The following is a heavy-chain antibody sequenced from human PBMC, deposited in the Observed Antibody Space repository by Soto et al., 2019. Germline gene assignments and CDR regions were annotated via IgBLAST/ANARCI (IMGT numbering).Heavy chain of an antibody. CDR3: ATGDLSYYDSSGYYSNFDS. J-gene: IGHJ4*02. CDR2: ISYDGSNK. V-gene: IGHV3-30-3*01. Sequence: QVRLVESGGGVVQPGRSLRLSCAASGFTFSYYSMHWVRQAPGKGLEWVALISYDGSNKYYADSVKGRFTISRDNSKNTLYLQINSLRDEATAVYYGATGDLSYYDSSGYYSNFDSWGQGTLVTVSS. CDR1: GFTFSYYS. D-gene: IGHD3-22*01.